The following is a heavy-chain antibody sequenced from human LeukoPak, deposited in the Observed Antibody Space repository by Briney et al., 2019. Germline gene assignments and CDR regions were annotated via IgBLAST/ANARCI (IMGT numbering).Heavy chain of an antibody. J-gene: IGHJ4*02. Sequence: GGSLRLSCAASGFTFSSDWMSWVRQAPGKGLEWVANIKQDGSEKYYVDSGKGRFTISRDSDKNSLYLKMNSLSAEDTAVYYCARDYTGGWNDYWGQGTLVTVSS. CDR2: IKQDGSEK. V-gene: IGHV3-7*01. CDR1: GFTFSSDW. D-gene: IGHD7-27*01. CDR3: ARDYTGGWNDY.